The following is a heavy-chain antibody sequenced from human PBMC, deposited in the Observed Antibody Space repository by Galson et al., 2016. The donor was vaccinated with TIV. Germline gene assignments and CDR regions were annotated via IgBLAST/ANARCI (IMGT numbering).Heavy chain of an antibody. V-gene: IGHV3-33*01. CDR1: GFTFSSYG. CDR3: ARDRMWGEVLGAFKI. D-gene: IGHD2-8*02. CDR2: VWYEETNK. J-gene: IGHJ3*02. Sequence: SLRLSCAASGFTFSSYGLHWVRQAPGKGLEWVAVVWYEETNKFYADSVNGRFTISRDNSKNTVYLQMNSLRAEDTAVYYCARDRMWGEVLGAFKIWGQGTRVTVSS.